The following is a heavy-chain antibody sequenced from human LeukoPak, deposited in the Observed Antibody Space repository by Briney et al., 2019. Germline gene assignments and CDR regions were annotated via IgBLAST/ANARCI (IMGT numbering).Heavy chain of an antibody. J-gene: IGHJ5*02. CDR1: GDSVSSNSVT. D-gene: IGHD2-2*01. CDR2: TYYRSTWYN. CDR3: ARRLTQYDCFDP. V-gene: IGHV6-1*01. Sequence: SQTLSLTCAISGDSVSSNSVTWNWIRQFPSRGLEWLGRTYYRSTWYNDYAVSVRGRITVNPDTSKNQFSLHLNSVTPEDTAVYYCARRLTQYDCFDPWGQGTLLTVSS.